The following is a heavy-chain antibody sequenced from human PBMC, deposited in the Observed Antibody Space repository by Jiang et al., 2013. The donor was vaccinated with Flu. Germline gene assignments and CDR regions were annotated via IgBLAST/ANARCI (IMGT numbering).Heavy chain of an antibody. CDR1: GYTFTGYY. D-gene: IGHD6-19*01. J-gene: IGHJ4*02. CDR3: ARDGSSGWYLFDY. CDR2: INPNSGGT. Sequence: EVKKPGASVKVSCKASGYTFTGYYMHWVRQAPGQGLEWMGWINPNSGGTNYAQKFQGWVTMTRDTSISTAYMELSRLRSDDTAVYYCARDGSSGWYLFDYWGQGTLVTVSS. V-gene: IGHV1-2*04.